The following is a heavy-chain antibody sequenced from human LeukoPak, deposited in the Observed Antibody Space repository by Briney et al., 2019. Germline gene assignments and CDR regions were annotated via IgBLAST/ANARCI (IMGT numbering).Heavy chain of an antibody. CDR1: GGSISSGSYY. J-gene: IGHJ3*02. V-gene: IGHV4-61*02. Sequence: SQTLSLTCTVSGGSISSGSYYWSWIRQPAGKGLEWIGRIYTSGSTNYNPSLKSRVTISVDTSKNQFSLKLSSVTAADTAVYYCARFLVAVDAVDIWGQGTMVTVSS. CDR3: ARFLVAVDAVDI. CDR2: IYTSGST. D-gene: IGHD2-8*02.